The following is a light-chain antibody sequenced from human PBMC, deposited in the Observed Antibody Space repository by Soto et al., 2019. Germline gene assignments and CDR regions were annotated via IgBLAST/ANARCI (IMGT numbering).Light chain of an antibody. CDR1: QSISSW. CDR2: DAS. Sequence: DIQVTQSPSTLSASVGDRVTITCRASQSISSWLAWYQQKPGKAPKLLIYDASSLESGVPSRFSGSGSGTEFTLTINNLQPDDFATYYCRQYDNWVAFGGGTKV. CDR3: RQYDNWVA. V-gene: IGKV1-5*01. J-gene: IGKJ4*01.